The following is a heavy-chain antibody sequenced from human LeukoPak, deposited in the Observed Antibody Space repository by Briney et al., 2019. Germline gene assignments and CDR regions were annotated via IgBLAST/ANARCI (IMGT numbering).Heavy chain of an antibody. CDR2: ISSSSSYI. J-gene: IGHJ3*02. D-gene: IGHD3-22*01. CDR1: GFTFSSYS. Sequence: GGSLRLSCAASGFTFSSYSMNWVRQAPGKGLEWVSSISSSSSYIYYADSVKGRFTISRDNAKNSLYLQMNSLRAEDTAAYYCARGPDYYDSSGDAFDIWGQGTMVTVSS. CDR3: ARGPDYYDSSGDAFDI. V-gene: IGHV3-21*01.